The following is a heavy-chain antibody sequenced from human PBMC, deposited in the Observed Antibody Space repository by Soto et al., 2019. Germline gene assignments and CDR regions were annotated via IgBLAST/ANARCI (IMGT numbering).Heavy chain of an antibody. D-gene: IGHD3-3*01. J-gene: IGHJ4*02. CDR1: GFTFSSYS. CDR2: ISSSSSYI. V-gene: IGHV3-21*01. CDR3: ARGSLLYNDFWSGYYDY. Sequence: EVQLVESGGGLVQPGGSLRLSCAASGFTFSSYSMNWVRQAPGKGLEWVSSISSSSSYIYYADSVKGRFTISRDNAKNSLYLQMNSLRAEDTAVYYCARGSLLYNDFWSGYYDYWGQGTLVTVSS.